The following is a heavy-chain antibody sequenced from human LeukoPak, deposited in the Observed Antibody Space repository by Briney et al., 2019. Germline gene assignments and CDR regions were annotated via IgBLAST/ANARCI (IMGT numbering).Heavy chain of an antibody. V-gene: IGHV4-4*07. CDR1: GDSISNHY. CDR2: IHTSGST. J-gene: IGHJ3*02. D-gene: IGHD1-7*01. Sequence: SETLSLTCTVSGDSISNHYWGWVRQPAGKGLEWIGRIHTSGSTNYNPSLKSRVTLSVDTAKNQFSLKLTSVTAADTAVYYCVRIELPDGRGAFDIWGRGTMVTVS. CDR3: VRIELPDGRGAFDI.